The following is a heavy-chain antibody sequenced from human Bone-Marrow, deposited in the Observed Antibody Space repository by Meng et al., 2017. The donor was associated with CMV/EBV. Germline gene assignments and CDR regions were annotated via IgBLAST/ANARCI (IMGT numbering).Heavy chain of an antibody. CDR2: ISPYSGNT. J-gene: IGHJ4*02. CDR3: ARDSYTSSWYEY. Sequence: FSCKASGGTFSSYAISWVRQAPGQGLEWMGWISPYSGNTRYAQKLQGRVTMTTDTSTSTAYMELRSLRSDDTAVYYCARDSYTSSWYEYWGQGALVTVSS. D-gene: IGHD6-13*01. CDR1: GGTFSSYA. V-gene: IGHV1-18*01.